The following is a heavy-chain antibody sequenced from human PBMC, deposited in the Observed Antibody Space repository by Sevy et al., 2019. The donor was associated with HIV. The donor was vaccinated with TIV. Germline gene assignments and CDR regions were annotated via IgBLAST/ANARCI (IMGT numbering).Heavy chain of an antibody. V-gene: IGHV1-2*02. Sequence: ASVKVSCKVSGYTFTVYYIHWVRQAPGQGLEWMAWINPNDGVTNYAQRFQGGVTVTRDTSISTAYMELRRLRSDDTAIYYCARLTTMPTSDLYGTDVWGQGTTVTVSS. CDR3: ARLTTMPTSDLYGTDV. CDR1: GYTFTVYY. J-gene: IGHJ6*02. CDR2: INPNDGVT. D-gene: IGHD1-1*01.